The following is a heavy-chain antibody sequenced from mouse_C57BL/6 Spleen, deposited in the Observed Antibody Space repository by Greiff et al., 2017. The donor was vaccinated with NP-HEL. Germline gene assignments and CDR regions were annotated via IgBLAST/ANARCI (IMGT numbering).Heavy chain of an antibody. Sequence: EVQRVESGGGLVKPGGSLKLSCAASGFTFSDYGMHWVRQAPEKGLEWVAYISSGSSTIYYADTVKGRFTISRDNAKNTLFLQLTSLRSEDTAMYYCARDYGDYYAMDYWGQGTSVTVSS. CDR1: GFTFSDYG. CDR2: ISSGSSTI. CDR3: ARDYGDYYAMDY. D-gene: IGHD1-1*01. V-gene: IGHV5-17*01. J-gene: IGHJ4*01.